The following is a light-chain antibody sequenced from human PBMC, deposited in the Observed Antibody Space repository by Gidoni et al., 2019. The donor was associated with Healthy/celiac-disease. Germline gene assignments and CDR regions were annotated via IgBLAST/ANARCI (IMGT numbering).Light chain of an antibody. CDR1: SSNIGSNT. CDR3: AAWDDSLNGQGWV. CDR2: SNN. Sequence: SVLPHPPSASGTPGPRVPISCSGSSSNIGSNTVNWYQQLPGTAPKLLIYSNNQRPSGVPDRFSGSKSGTSASLAISGLQSEDEADYYCAAWDDSLNGQGWVFGGGTKLTVL. J-gene: IGLJ3*02. V-gene: IGLV1-44*01.